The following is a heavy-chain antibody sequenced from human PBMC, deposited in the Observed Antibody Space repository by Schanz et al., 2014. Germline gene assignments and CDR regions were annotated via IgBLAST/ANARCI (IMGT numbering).Heavy chain of an antibody. CDR2: IGTSGGT. D-gene: IGHD3-10*01. Sequence: EVQLLESGGGLVQPGGSLRLSCAASGFTFSSYGMHWVRQAPGKGLEWVSTIGTSGGTNYAESVKGRFTISRDNSKNTLYLQMNSLRAEDTAVYYCAKGRFGELSAFDIWGQGTMVTVSS. V-gene: IGHV3-23*01. CDR1: GFTFSSYG. J-gene: IGHJ3*02. CDR3: AKGRFGELSAFDI.